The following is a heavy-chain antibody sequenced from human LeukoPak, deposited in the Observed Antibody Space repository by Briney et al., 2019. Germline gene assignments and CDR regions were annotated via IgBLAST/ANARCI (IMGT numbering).Heavy chain of an antibody. V-gene: IGHV3-30*04. Sequence: GRSLRLSCAAPGFTFSSYAMHWVRQAPGKGLEWVAVISYDGSNKYYADSVKGRFTISRDNSKNTLYLQMNSLRSEDTAVYYCARAGYCSSTSCYADWSWFDPWGQGTLVTVSS. J-gene: IGHJ5*02. D-gene: IGHD2-2*01. CDR3: ARAGYCSSTSCYADWSWFDP. CDR1: GFTFSSYA. CDR2: ISYDGSNK.